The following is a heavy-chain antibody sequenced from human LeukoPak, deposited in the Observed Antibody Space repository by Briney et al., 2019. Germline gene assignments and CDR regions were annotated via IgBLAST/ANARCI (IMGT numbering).Heavy chain of an antibody. D-gene: IGHD6-19*01. CDR2: IKQDGSEL. V-gene: IGHV3-7*03. CDR1: GFTFSNSW. J-gene: IGHJ4*02. Sequence: GGSLRLSCAASGFTFSNSWMSWVRQAPGEGLEWVANIKQDGSELYYVDSVKGRLTISRDNSKNTLYLQMNSLRADDTAVYYCAKSSRYGTGWYGRIDYWGQGTLVTVS. CDR3: AKSSRYGTGWYGRIDY.